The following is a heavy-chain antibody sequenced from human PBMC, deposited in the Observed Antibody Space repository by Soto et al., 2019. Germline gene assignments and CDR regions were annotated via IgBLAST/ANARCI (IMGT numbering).Heavy chain of an antibody. V-gene: IGHV3-48*01. CDR1: GFTFSSYS. J-gene: IGHJ4*02. Sequence: EVQLVESGGGLVQPGGPLRLSCAASGFTFSSYSMNWVRQAPGKGLEWVSYISSSSSTIYYADSVKGRFTISRDNAKNSLYLQMNSLRAEDTAVYYCARDLAAAILDYWGQGTLVTVSS. CDR3: ARDLAAAILDY. D-gene: IGHD6-13*01. CDR2: ISSSSSTI.